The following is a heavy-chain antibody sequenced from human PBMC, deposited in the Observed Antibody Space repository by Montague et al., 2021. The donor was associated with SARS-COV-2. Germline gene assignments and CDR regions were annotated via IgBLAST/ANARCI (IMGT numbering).Heavy chain of an antibody. CDR1: GGSFTDFY. CDR3: ARGQVTVSAILIAFPAAGAIDV. CDR2: SNDRGSS. J-gene: IGHJ3*01. V-gene: IGHV4-34*01. Sequence: SETLSLTCAVYGGSFTDFYWTWIRQPPGKGLEWIGESNDRGSSNYNPSLKNRVTISVDKSKNQISLKLTSVIAADTATYYCARGQVTVSAILIAFPAAGAIDVWGQGTTVTVS. D-gene: IGHD3-16*02.